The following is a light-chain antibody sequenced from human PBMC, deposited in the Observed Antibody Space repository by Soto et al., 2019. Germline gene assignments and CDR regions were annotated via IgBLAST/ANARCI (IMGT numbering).Light chain of an antibody. Sequence: QSALTQPASVSGSPGQSITISCTGTSSDVGGYNYVSWYQQHPGKAPKLMIYGVSNRPSGVSNRFSGSKSGNTASLTISGVQAEDEGDYHCSSYTSSTTLVFGGGTKLTVL. J-gene: IGLJ2*01. CDR1: SSDVGGYNY. V-gene: IGLV2-14*01. CDR2: GVS. CDR3: SSYTSSTTLV.